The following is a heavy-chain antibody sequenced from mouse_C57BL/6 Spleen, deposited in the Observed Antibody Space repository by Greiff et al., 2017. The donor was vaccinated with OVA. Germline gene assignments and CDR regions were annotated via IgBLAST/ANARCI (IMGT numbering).Heavy chain of an antibody. Sequence: QVQLKQSGAELVMPGASVKLSCKASGYTFTSYWMHWVKQRPGQGLEWIGEIDPSDSYTNYNQKFKGKSTLTVDKSSSTAYMQLSSLTSEDSAVYYCARWDGYHIDYWGQGTTLTVSS. J-gene: IGHJ2*01. V-gene: IGHV1-69*01. CDR3: ARWDGYHIDY. CDR1: GYTFTSYW. CDR2: IDPSDSYT. D-gene: IGHD2-3*01.